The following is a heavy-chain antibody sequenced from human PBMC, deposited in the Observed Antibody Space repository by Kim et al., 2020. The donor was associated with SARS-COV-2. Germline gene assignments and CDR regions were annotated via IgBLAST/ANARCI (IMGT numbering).Heavy chain of an antibody. J-gene: IGHJ5*02. CDR2: MNPNSGNT. V-gene: IGHV1-8*01. CDR1: GYTFTSYD. D-gene: IGHD2-2*01. CDR3: ARDITLGYCSSTSCWGDWFDP. Sequence: ASVKVSCKASGYTFTSYDINWVRQATGQGLEWMGWMNPNSGNTGYAQKFQGRVTMTRNTSISTAYMELSSLRSEDTAVYYCARDITLGYCSSTSCWGDWFDPWGQGTLVTVSS.